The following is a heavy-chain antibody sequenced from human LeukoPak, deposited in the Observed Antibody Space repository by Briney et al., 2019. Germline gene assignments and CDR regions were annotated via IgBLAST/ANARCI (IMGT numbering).Heavy chain of an antibody. Sequence: GGSLRLSCAASGFTFSSYGMSWVRQAPGKGLEWVSAIHWNGGSTGYADSVKGRFTISRDNAKNSLYLQMNSLRAEDTALYYCARVMGYSYGRDALDIWGQGTMVTVSS. CDR1: GFTFSSYG. V-gene: IGHV3-20*04. D-gene: IGHD5-18*01. J-gene: IGHJ3*02. CDR2: IHWNGGST. CDR3: ARVMGYSYGRDALDI.